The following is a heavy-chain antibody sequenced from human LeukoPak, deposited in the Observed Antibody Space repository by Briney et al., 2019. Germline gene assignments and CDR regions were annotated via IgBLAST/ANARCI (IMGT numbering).Heavy chain of an antibody. CDR3: AKDFLVYYYDSRVLDY. CDR2: IRYDGSNK. J-gene: IGHJ4*02. V-gene: IGHV3-30*02. Sequence: GGSLRLSCAASEFTFSSYGMHWVRQAPGKGLEWVAFIRYDGSNKYYADSVKGRFTISRDNSKNTLYLQMNSLRAEDTAVYYCAKDFLVYYYDSRVLDYWGQGTLVTVSS. CDR1: EFTFSSYG. D-gene: IGHD3-22*01.